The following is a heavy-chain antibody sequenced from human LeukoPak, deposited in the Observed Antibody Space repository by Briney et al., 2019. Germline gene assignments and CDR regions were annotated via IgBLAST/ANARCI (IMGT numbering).Heavy chain of an antibody. CDR2: INSNSGGT. CDR1: GYTFTAYY. Sequence: ASVKVSCKTSGYTFTAYYLHWVRQAPGQGLEWMGWINSNSGGTNYAQKFQGRVTMTRDTSISTAYMELSRLRSDDTAVYYCARAAVAGRMGYNWFDPWGQGTLVTVSS. CDR3: ARAAVAGRMGYNWFDP. D-gene: IGHD6-19*01. V-gene: IGHV1-2*02. J-gene: IGHJ5*02.